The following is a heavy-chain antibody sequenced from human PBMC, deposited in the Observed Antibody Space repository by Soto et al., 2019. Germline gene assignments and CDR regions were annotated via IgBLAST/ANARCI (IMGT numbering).Heavy chain of an antibody. CDR1: GRSISSYY. J-gene: IGHJ4*02. D-gene: IGHD3-3*01. V-gene: IGHV4-59*01. CDR3: ARGKRYYDFWSGSKSLFDY. CDR2: IYYSGST. Sequence: SLTCTVSGRSISSYYWSWIRQPPGKGLEWIGYIYYSGSTNYNPSLKSRVTISVDTSKNQCSLKLSSVTAADTAVYYCARGKRYYDFWSGSKSLFDYWGQGTLVTVS.